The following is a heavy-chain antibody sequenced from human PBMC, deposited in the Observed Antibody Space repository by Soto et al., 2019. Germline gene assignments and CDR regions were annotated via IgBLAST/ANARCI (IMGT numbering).Heavy chain of an antibody. J-gene: IGHJ3*02. V-gene: IGHV3-30*02. CDR2: MGNDGITT. CDR3: AKEFQWELHAFDI. CDR1: GFTFSTYG. D-gene: IGHD1-26*01. Sequence: PGGSLRLSCAASGFTFSTYGMHWVRQAPGKGLEWVAVMGNDGITTFYADSVKGRFTISRDNSKNTLFLQMNSLRADDTAVYYCAKEFQWELHAFDIWGQGPMATVSS.